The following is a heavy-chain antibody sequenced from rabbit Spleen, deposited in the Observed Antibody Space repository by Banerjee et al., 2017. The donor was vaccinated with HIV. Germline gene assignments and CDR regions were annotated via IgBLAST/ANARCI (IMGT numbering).Heavy chain of an antibody. V-gene: IGHV1S45*01. CDR2: IYAGRDGTT. D-gene: IGHD8-1*01. CDR3: ARDAGTSFSTYGMDL. CDR1: GVDFSGYYY. Sequence: EQLEESGGGLVKPEGPLTPTCEASGVDFSGYYYMCWVRQAPGKGLEWIACIYAGRDGTTYYASWAKGRFTISKTSSTTVTLQMTSLTVADTATYFCARDAGTSFSTYGMDLWGPGTLVTVS. J-gene: IGHJ6*01.